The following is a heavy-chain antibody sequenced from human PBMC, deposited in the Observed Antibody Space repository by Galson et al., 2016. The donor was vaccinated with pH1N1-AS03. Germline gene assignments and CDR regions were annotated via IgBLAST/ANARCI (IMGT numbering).Heavy chain of an antibody. Sequence: SLRLSCAASGFTLSNYWMHWVRHAPGKGLVWVSRINSDGSYTNYADSVWGRFTISRDNARNSLYLQMDSLRAEDTAVYYCAVSPSVKAPPYYWGQGTLVTVSS. CDR2: INSDGSYT. V-gene: IGHV3-74*01. CDR1: GFTLSNYW. D-gene: IGHD6-6*01. CDR3: AVSPSVKAPPYY. J-gene: IGHJ4*02.